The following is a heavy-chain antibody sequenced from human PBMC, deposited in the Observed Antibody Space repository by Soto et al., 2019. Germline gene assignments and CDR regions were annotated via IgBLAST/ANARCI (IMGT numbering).Heavy chain of an antibody. CDR1: GFTFSSYG. CDR3: AREVVVVVAATDGMDV. CDR2: IWYDGSNK. D-gene: IGHD2-15*01. J-gene: IGHJ6*02. V-gene: IGHV3-33*01. Sequence: VQLVESGGGVVQPGRSLRLSCAASGFTFSSYGMHWVRQAPGKGLEWVAVIWYDGSNKYYADSVKGRFTISRDNSKNTLYLQMNSLRAEDTAVYYCAREVVVVVAATDGMDVWGQGTTVTVSS.